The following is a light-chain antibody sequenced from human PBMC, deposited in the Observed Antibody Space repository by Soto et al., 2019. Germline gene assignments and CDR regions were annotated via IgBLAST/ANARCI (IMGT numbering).Light chain of an antibody. CDR1: QPVGDK. CDR3: QQYDQWPIT. V-gene: IGKV3-15*01. J-gene: IGKJ5*01. CDR2: GAS. Sequence: FVITLSPTNPSVSPGVGATLSGLVSQPVGDKLAWFQQKPGQAPRLLIYGASARALGIPDRFSGSGSGTEFSFTVTSLQSEDFAVYYCQQYDQWPITFGQGTRLQ.